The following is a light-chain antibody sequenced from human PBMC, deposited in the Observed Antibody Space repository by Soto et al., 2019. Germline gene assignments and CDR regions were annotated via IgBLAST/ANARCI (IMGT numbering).Light chain of an antibody. J-gene: IGKJ1*01. CDR3: KQYNSAVT. V-gene: IGKV1-5*03. CDR1: QSISSW. CDR2: KAS. Sequence: DIQMTQSPSTLSASVGDRVTITCRASQSISSWLAWYQQKPGKAPKLLIYKASSLESGVPSRFSGSGSGTEFSLTISSLQPDDFATYYCKQYNSAVTFGQGTKVEIK.